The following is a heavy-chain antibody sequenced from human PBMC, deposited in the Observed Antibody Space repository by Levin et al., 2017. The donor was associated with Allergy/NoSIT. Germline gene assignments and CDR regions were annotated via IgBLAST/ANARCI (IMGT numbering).Heavy chain of an antibody. CDR2: IKGDGSEQ. CDR1: GLTFNNFW. J-gene: IGHJ3*02. CDR3: ARDQNCYGSGSYYRVAFDI. D-gene: IGHD3-10*01. V-gene: IGHV3-7*04. Sequence: GGSLRLSCAASGLTFNNFWMTWVRQAPGKGLEWVANIKGDGSEQFYVDSVKGRFTISRDNPKNSLYLQMNSLRAEDTAVYYCARDQNCYGSGSYYRVAFDIWGQGTMVTVSS.